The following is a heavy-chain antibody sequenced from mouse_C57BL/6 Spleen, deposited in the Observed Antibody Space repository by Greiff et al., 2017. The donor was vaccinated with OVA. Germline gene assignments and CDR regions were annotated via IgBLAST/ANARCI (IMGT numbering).Heavy chain of an antibody. CDR1: GFSLTSYG. J-gene: IGHJ4*01. CDR3: AKTAQALYAMDY. Sequence: VMLVESGPGLVQPSQSLSITCTVSGFSLTSYGVHWVRQSPGKGLEWLGVIWRGGSTDYNAAFMSRLSITKDNSKSQVFFKMNSLQADDTAIYYCAKTAQALYAMDYWGQGTSVTVSS. D-gene: IGHD3-2*02. V-gene: IGHV2-5*01. CDR2: IWRGGST.